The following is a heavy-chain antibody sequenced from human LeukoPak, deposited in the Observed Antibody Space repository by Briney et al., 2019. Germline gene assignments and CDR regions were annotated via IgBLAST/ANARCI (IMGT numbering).Heavy chain of an antibody. J-gene: IGHJ4*02. Sequence: PGGSLRLSCAASGFTFSSYAMSWVRQAPGKGLECVSAISGSGGSTYYADSVKGRFTISRDNSKNTLYLQMNSLRAEDTAVYYCAKILYYDSSGRPEPSFDYWGQGTLVTVSS. CDR1: GFTFSSYA. CDR3: AKILYYDSSGRPEPSFDY. CDR2: ISGSGGST. V-gene: IGHV3-23*01. D-gene: IGHD3-22*01.